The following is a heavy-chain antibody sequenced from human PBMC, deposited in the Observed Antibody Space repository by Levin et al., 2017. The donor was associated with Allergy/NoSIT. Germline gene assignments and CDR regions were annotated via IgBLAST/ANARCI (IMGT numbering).Heavy chain of an antibody. Sequence: GGSLRLSCAASGFSLSTYDIHWVRQVIGKRPEWVSVTGTTHDAYYADSVQGRFTISRESAENSVYLQMNSLRDGDTAMYYCARWKAYSTNGFDVWGQGTMVTVSS. J-gene: IGHJ3*01. D-gene: IGHD2-15*01. CDR1: GFSLSTYD. CDR3: ARWKAYSTNGFDV. V-gene: IGHV3-13*01. CDR2: TGTTHDA.